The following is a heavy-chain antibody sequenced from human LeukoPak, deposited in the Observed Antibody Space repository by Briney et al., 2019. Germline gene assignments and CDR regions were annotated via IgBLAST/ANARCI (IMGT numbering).Heavy chain of an antibody. J-gene: IGHJ4*02. Sequence: GESLKISCEGSGYTFTSYRIAWVRQMPGKGLEWMGIIYPGDSDTRYSPSFQGQVTISADKSISTAYLQWSSLKASDTAMYYCARLGGIRDILTGYFGYWGQGTLVTVSS. V-gene: IGHV5-51*01. D-gene: IGHD3-9*01. CDR2: IYPGDSDT. CDR1: GYTFTSYR. CDR3: ARLGGIRDILTGYFGY.